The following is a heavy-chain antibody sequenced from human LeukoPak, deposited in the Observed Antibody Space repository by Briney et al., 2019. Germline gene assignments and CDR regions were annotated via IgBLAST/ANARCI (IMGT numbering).Heavy chain of an antibody. V-gene: IGHV4-39*01. CDR1: SGTISSFY. J-gene: IGHJ4*02. CDR3: TRYGDRSNREFDY. D-gene: IGHD2-21*02. CDR2: FYYSGNT. Sequence: PSETLSLTCTVSSGTISSFYWGWIRQPPGKGLEWIASFYYSGNTYYNPSLQSRASISVDTSRSQFSLNLNSVTAADTAVYYCTRYGDRSNREFDYWGQGTLVTVSS.